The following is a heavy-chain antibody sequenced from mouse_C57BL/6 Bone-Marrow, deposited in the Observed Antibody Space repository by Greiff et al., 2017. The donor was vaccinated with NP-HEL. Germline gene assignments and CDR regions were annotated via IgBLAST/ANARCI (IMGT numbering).Heavy chain of an antibody. D-gene: IGHD2-1*01. J-gene: IGHJ2*01. CDR3: ARHYYRNYFDY. CDR1: GFTFSSYG. Sequence: EVQGVESGGDLVKPGGSLKLSCAASGFTFSSYGMSWVRQTPDKRLEWVATISSGGSYTYYPASVKGRFTISRDNAKNTLYLQMSSLKSEDAAMYYCARHYYRNYFDYWGQGTTLTVSS. V-gene: IGHV5-6*01. CDR2: ISSGGSYT.